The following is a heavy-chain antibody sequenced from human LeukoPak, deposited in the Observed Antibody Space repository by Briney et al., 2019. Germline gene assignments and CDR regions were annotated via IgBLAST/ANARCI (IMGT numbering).Heavy chain of an antibody. CDR3: ARSSGYYARFDY. CDR2: IYYSGST. Sequence: SETLSLTCTVSGGTISSYYWSWIRQPPGKGLEWIGNIYYSGSTNYNPSLKSRVTISVDTSQSQFSLKLSSVTAADTAVYYCARSSGYYARFDYWGQGSLVTVSS. D-gene: IGHD6-25*01. J-gene: IGHJ4*02. CDR1: GGTISSYY. V-gene: IGHV4-59*08.